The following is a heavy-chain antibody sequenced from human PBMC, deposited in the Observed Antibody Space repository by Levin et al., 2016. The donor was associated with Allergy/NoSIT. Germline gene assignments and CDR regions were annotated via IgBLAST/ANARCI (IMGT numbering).Heavy chain of an antibody. CDR2: INHSGST. CDR1: GGSFSGYY. D-gene: IGHD4-17*01. V-gene: IGHV4-34*01. J-gene: IGHJ4*02. Sequence: SETLSLTCAVYGGSFSGYYWSWIRQPPGKGLEWIGEINHSGSTNYNPSLKSRVTISVDTSKNQFSLKLSSVTAADTAVYYCARRDDYGAAFDYWGQGTLVTVSS. CDR3: ARRDDYGAAFDY.